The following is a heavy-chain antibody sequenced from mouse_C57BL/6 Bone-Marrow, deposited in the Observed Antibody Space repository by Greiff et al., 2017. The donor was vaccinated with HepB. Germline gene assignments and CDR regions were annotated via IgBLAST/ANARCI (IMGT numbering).Heavy chain of an antibody. CDR2: IRSKSNNYAT. CDR1: GFSFNTYA. J-gene: IGHJ2*01. V-gene: IGHV10-1*01. Sequence: DVQLVESGGGLVQPKGSLKLSCAASGFSFNTYAMNWVRQAPGKGLEWVARIRSKSNNYATYYADSVKDRFTISRDDSESMLYLQMNNLKTEDTAMYYCVRDYGSSLDYWGQGTTLTVSS. CDR3: VRDYGSSLDY. D-gene: IGHD1-1*01.